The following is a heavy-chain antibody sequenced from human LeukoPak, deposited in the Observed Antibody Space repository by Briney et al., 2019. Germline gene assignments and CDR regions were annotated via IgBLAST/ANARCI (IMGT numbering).Heavy chain of an antibody. CDR1: GVTFSSYA. Sequence: SVKVSCKASGVTFSSYAISWVRQAPGQGLEWMGRIIPIFGTANYTQKFQGRVTITTDESTSTAYMELSSLRSEDTAVYYCARGIVAYYYDSSGTAWDYWGQGTLVTVSP. D-gene: IGHD3-22*01. J-gene: IGHJ4*02. V-gene: IGHV1-69*05. CDR2: IIPIFGTA. CDR3: ARGIVAYYYDSSGTAWDY.